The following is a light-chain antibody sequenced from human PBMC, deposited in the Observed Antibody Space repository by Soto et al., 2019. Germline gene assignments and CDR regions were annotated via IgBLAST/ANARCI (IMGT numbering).Light chain of an antibody. CDR2: DAS. J-gene: IGKJ1*01. CDR1: QSISSW. CDR3: QQYNSYSK. V-gene: IGKV1-5*01. Sequence: DIQMTQSPSTLSASVGDRVTITCRASQSISSWLAWYQQKPGKAPKLLIYDASSLESGVPSRFSGSGYGTEFTLTISSLQPADFATYYCQQYNSYSKFGKGTKVDI.